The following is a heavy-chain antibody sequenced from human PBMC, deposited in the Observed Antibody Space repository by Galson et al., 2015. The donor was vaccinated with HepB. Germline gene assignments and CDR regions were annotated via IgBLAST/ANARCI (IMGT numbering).Heavy chain of an antibody. V-gene: IGHV1-69*02. J-gene: IGHJ4*02. CDR3: ARGGLATTRPPILDY. D-gene: IGHD5-24*01. Sequence: SVKVSCKASGGTFSSYTISWVRQAPGQGLEWMGRIIPILGIANYAQKFQGRVTITADKSTSTAYMELSSLRSEDTAVYYCARGGLATTRPPILDYWGRGTLVTVSS. CDR1: GGTFSSYT. CDR2: IIPILGIA.